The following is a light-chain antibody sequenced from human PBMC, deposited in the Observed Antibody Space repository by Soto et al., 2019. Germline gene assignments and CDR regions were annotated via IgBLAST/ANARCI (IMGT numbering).Light chain of an antibody. CDR2: AAS. V-gene: IGKV1-39*01. CDR3: QHSYSTPFT. Sequence: DIHMTQSPSSLSASVGDRVTITCRASQSISSYLNWYQQKLGKAPKLLIYAASSLQSGVPSRFSGSGSGTDLPITISSLQPEDFATYYCQHSYSTPFTFAPGTKVDIK. J-gene: IGKJ3*01. CDR1: QSISSY.